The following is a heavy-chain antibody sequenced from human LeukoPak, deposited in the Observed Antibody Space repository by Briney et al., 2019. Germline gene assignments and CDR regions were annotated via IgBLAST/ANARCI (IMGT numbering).Heavy chain of an antibody. D-gene: IGHD6-19*01. J-gene: IGHJ4*02. Sequence: GASVKVSCKASGGTFSSYAISWVRQAPGQGLEWMGRIIPILGIANYAQKFQGRVTITADKSTSTAYMELSSLRSEDTAVYYCARDEGAVADTGSYWGQGTLVTVSS. CDR2: IIPILGIA. CDR3: ARDEGAVADTGSY. CDR1: GGTFSSYA. V-gene: IGHV1-69*04.